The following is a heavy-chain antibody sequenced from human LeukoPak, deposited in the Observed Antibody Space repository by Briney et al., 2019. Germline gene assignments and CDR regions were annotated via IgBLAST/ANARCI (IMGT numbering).Heavy chain of an antibody. CDR3: AKQESYYDSRGLAFDI. V-gene: IGHV3-30*18. D-gene: IGHD3-22*01. CDR1: GFTFSSYS. CDR2: ISYDGSNK. J-gene: IGHJ3*02. Sequence: GGSLRLSCAASGFTFSSYSMNWVRQAPGKGLEWVAVISYDGSNKYYADSVKGRFTISRDNSKNTLYLQMNSLRAEDTAVYYCAKQESYYDSRGLAFDIWGQGTMVTVSS.